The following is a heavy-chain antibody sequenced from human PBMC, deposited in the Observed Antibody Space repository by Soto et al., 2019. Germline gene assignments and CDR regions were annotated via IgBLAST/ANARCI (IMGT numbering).Heavy chain of an antibody. J-gene: IGHJ6*02. Sequence: EVQLVESGGGLVKPGGSLRLSCAASGFTFSNYNMNWVRQAPGKGLEWVSSISSSSSYIYYADSVKGRFTISRDNAKNSLYLPMNSLGADDTAVYYCASTRRGGYNHHYYYYGMDVWGQGTTVTVSS. D-gene: IGHD5-12*01. CDR3: ASTRRGGYNHHYYYYGMDV. CDR1: GFTFSNYN. CDR2: ISSSSSYI. V-gene: IGHV3-21*01.